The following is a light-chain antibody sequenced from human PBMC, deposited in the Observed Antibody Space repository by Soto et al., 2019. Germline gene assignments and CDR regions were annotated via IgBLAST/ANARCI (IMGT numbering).Light chain of an antibody. J-gene: IGKJ1*01. CDR1: QSVSSSY. CDR3: QQYGSSPQT. V-gene: IGKV3-20*01. CDR2: GAS. Sequence: EIVLTQSPGTLSLSPGERATLSFRASQSVSSSYLGWYQQKPGQAPRLLIYGASSRATGIPDRFSGSGSGTDFTLTISRLEPEDFAVYYCQQYGSSPQTFGQGTKVDIK.